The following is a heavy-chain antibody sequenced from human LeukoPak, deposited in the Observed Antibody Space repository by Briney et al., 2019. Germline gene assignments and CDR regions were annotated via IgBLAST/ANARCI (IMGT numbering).Heavy chain of an antibody. CDR2: ITSSGSTI. J-gene: IGHJ3*02. V-gene: IGHV3-48*03. CDR3: ARPGYSSSWSAFDI. Sequence: GGSLRPSCAASGFTFSAYDMNWVRQAPGKGLEWVSHITSSGSTIYYADSVKGRFTISRDNAKNSLYLQMNSLRAEDTAVYYCARPGYSSSWSAFDIWGQGTMVTVSS. CDR1: GFTFSAYD. D-gene: IGHD6-13*01.